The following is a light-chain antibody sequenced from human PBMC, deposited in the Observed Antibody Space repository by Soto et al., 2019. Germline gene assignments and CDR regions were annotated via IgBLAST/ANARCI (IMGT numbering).Light chain of an antibody. J-gene: IGKJ2*01. CDR2: GAS. Sequence: DIQMTQLPSLLSASVGDRVIITCRANQSISTWLAWHQQEPGKAPKVLIDGASTLKSGVPSRFSGSGSGTEFTLTLSSLQPDDFATYYCQQYNSNPYTFGQGTKLEI. V-gene: IGKV1-5*01. CDR1: QSISTW. CDR3: QQYNSNPYT.